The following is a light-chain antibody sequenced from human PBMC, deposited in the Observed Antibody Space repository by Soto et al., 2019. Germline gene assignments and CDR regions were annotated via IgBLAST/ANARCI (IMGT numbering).Light chain of an antibody. CDR2: DVS. CDR3: SSYTSSSTLHWV. V-gene: IGLV2-14*01. Sequence: QSALTQPASVSGSPGQSITISCTGTSSDVGGYNYVSWYQQHPGEAPKLMIYDVSNRPSGVSNRFSGSKSGNTASLTISGLQAEDEADYYCSSYTSSSTLHWVFGGGTKLTVL. CDR1: SSDVGGYNY. J-gene: IGLJ3*02.